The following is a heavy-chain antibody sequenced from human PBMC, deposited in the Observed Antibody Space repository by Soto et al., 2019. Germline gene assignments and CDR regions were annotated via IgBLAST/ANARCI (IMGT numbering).Heavy chain of an antibody. CDR3: ARQNTGANYDFWSGYTDNWFDP. CDR1: GGSISSGGYY. Sequence: PSETLSLTCTVSGGSISSGGYYWSWIRQHPGEGLEWIGYIYYSGSTYYNPSLKSRVTISVDTSKNQSSLKLSSVTAADTAVYYCARQNTGANYDFWSGYTDNWFDPWGQGXLVTVSS. V-gene: IGHV4-39*01. J-gene: IGHJ5*02. D-gene: IGHD3-3*01. CDR2: IYYSGST.